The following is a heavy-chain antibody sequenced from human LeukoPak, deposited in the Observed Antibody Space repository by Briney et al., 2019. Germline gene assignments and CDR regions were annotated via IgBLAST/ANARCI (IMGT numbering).Heavy chain of an antibody. Sequence: SETLSLTCTVSRGSISSYYWRWIRQPPGQGLEWIGYIYYSGSTDYNPSLKSRVNISVDTSKNQFSLKLSSVTAAGTAVYYCARVRISSGSHPWYFDYWGQGTLVTVSS. CDR2: IYYSGST. CDR1: RGSISSYY. V-gene: IGHV4-59*01. D-gene: IGHD3-22*01. J-gene: IGHJ4*02. CDR3: ARVRISSGSHPWYFDY.